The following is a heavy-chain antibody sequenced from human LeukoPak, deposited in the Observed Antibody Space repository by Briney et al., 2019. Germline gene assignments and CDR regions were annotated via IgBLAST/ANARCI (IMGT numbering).Heavy chain of an antibody. V-gene: IGHV3-11*01. CDR3: ARDPRGDFVWGHRFDY. CDR1: GFIFNQYC. D-gene: IGHD3-16*01. J-gene: IGHJ4*02. CDR2: ISTSGGST. Sequence: GGSLRLSCGASGFIFNQYCMGWVRQAPGMGPEWVSYISTSGGSTYYSASAKGRFTISRANARNSLFLQLRRLTAEDTAVYYCARDPRGDFVWGHRFDYWGQGVLVTVSS.